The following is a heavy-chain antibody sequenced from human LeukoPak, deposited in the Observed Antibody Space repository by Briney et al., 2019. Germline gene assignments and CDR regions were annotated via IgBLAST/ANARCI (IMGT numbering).Heavy chain of an antibody. CDR3: ASRPGADIGLLDY. V-gene: IGHV3-23*01. J-gene: IGHJ4*02. D-gene: IGHD2-2*01. Sequence: GGSLRLSCAASGFTFSSYAMSWVRQAPGKGREWVSSISGSGGSTYYADSVKGRFTISRDNSKNTLYLQMNSLRADETAVYYCASRPGADIGLLDYWGQGTLVTVSS. CDR1: GFTFSSYA. CDR2: ISGSGGST.